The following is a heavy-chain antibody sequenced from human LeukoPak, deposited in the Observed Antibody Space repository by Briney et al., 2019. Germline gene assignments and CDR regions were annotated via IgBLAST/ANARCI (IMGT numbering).Heavy chain of an antibody. CDR1: GGSFSGYS. V-gene: IGHV4-30-2*01. J-gene: IGHJ3*02. Sequence: SQTLSLTCAVYGGSFSGYSWSWIRQPPGKGLEWIGYIYHSGSTYYNPSLKSRVTISVDRSKNQFSLKLSSVTAADTAVYYCAKGGSGSYYNANDAFDIWGQGTMVTVSS. D-gene: IGHD3-10*01. CDR3: AKGGSGSYYNANDAFDI. CDR2: IYHSGST.